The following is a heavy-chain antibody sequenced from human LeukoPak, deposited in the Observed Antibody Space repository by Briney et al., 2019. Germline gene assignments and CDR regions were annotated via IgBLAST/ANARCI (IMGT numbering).Heavy chain of an antibody. CDR1: GGSISSYY. J-gene: IGHJ6*03. V-gene: IGHV4-4*09. D-gene: IGHD2-2*01. Sequence: PSETLSLTCTVSGGSISSYYWSWIRQPPGKGLEWIGYIYTSGSTNYNPSLKSRVTMSVDTSKNQFSLKLSSVTAADTAVYYCARRTGVPAGAYYYYYMDVWGKGTTVTISS. CDR3: ARRTGVPAGAYYYYYMDV. CDR2: IYTSGST.